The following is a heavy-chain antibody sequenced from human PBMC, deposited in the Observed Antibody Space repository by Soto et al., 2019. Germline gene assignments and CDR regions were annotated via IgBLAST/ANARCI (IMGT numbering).Heavy chain of an antibody. CDR3: ARDWDVFWSGYKDYYGMDV. CDR2: ISAYNGNT. V-gene: IGHV1-18*01. CDR1: GHTFTTYG. Sequence: QVQLVQSGAEVKKPGASVKVSCKASGHTFTTYGISWVRQAPGQGLEWMGWISAYNGNTNYAQKLQGRVTMTTDTSTSTAYMELRSLRSDDTAVYDCARDWDVFWSGYKDYYGMDVWGQGTTVTVSS. J-gene: IGHJ6*02. D-gene: IGHD3-3*01.